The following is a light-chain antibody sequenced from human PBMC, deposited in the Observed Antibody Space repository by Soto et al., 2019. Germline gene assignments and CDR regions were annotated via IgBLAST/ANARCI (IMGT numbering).Light chain of an antibody. Sequence: QSALTQPPSASGTPGQRVTISCSGTDSNVGSNLVYWYQQLPGTAPKLLIYRDTQRPSGVPDRFSGSKSGTSASLAISGLQSEDEADYYCAAWDDSLNGLYVFGTGTKVTVL. V-gene: IGLV1-44*01. J-gene: IGLJ1*01. CDR1: DSNVGSNL. CDR3: AAWDDSLNGLYV. CDR2: RDT.